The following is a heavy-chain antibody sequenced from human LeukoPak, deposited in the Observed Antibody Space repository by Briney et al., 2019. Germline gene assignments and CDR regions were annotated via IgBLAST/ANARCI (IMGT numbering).Heavy chain of an antibody. J-gene: IGHJ3*02. CDR3: ARDLVSMATIVPPDGFDI. CDR2: LNPRSGDT. Sequence: GASVKVSCKASGYTFTDYYIHWVRQAPGQGLELMGWLNPRSGDTEYANKFQGRVTITGGPSISTAYIDLSSLTSDDTAVYYRARDLVSMATIVPPDGFDIWGQGTLITVSS. V-gene: IGHV1-2*07. CDR1: GYTFTDYY. D-gene: IGHD5-24*01.